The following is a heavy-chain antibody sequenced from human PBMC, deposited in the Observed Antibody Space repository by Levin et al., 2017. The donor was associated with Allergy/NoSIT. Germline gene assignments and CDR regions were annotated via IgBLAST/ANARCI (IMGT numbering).Heavy chain of an antibody. V-gene: IGHV3-74*01. Sequence: SCAASKFTFSTYWMHWVRQGPGKGLEWVSRINRDGSSRDYADAVKGRFTISRDNAKNTLYLQMNSLRVEDTAVYYCARVGELRYFDWGQGTLVTVSS. CDR3: ARVGELRYFD. D-gene: IGHD3-9*01. CDR1: KFTFSTYW. J-gene: IGHJ4*02. CDR2: INRDGSSR.